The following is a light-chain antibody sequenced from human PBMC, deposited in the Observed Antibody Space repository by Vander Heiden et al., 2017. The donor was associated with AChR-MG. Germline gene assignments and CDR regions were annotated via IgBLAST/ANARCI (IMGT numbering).Light chain of an antibody. V-gene: IGKV3-11*01. CDR2: DAS. J-gene: IGKJ1*01. CDR1: LSVSSS. Sequence: EIVLTQSPDTLSLSPGDRATLSCRATLSVSSSLAWYQQKPGQAPRLLIYDASNRATGIPARFSGSGSGTDFTLTISSLEPEDVAVYYCQQRSNGPWTFGQGTKVEVK. CDR3: QQRSNGPWT.